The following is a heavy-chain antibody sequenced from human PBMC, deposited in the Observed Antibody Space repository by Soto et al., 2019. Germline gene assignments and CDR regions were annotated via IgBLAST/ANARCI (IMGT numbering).Heavy chain of an antibody. Sequence: EVQLVESGGCLVQPGGSLSLSCAASGVTVSSNYMSWVRQAPGKGLEWVSVIYSGGSTYYADSVKGRFTISRDNSKTTLYLQMNGLRAEDTAVYYCARHGYNYGGGYFDYWGQGTLVTVSS. CDR3: ARHGYNYGGGYFDY. CDR2: IYSGGST. V-gene: IGHV3-66*04. CDR1: GVTVSSNY. D-gene: IGHD5-18*01. J-gene: IGHJ4*02.